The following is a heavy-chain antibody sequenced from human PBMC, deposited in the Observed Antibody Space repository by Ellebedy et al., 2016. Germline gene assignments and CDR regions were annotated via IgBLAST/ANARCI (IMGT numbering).Heavy chain of an antibody. D-gene: IGHD5-18*01. CDR1: GGSFSGYY. Sequence: SETLSLTXAVYGGSFSGYYWSWIRQPPGKGLEWIGEINHSGSTNYNPSLKSRVTISVDTSKNQFSLKLSSVTAADTAVYYCARDGYGPPFDYWGQGTLVTVSS. CDR2: INHSGST. V-gene: IGHV4-34*01. J-gene: IGHJ4*02. CDR3: ARDGYGPPFDY.